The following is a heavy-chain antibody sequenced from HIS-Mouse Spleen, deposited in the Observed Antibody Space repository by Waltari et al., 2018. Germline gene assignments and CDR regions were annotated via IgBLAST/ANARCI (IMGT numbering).Heavy chain of an antibody. CDR3: AREEAYYFDY. V-gene: IGHV3-21*01. CDR2: ISSSSSYI. Sequence: EVQLVESGGGLVKPGGSLRLSCAASGFPFSGSGMNWVRQAPGKGLEWVSSISSSSSYIYYADSVKGRFTISRDNAKNSLYLQMNSLRAEDTAVYYCAREEAYYFDYWGQGTLVTVSS. CDR1: GFPFSGSG. J-gene: IGHJ4*02.